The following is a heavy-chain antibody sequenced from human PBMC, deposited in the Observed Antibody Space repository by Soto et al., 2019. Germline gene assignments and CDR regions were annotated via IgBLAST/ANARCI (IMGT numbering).Heavy chain of an antibody. Sequence: GGSLRLSCAASGFTFASHAMNWVRQAPGKGLQWVSTIIDTGLNTYYADSVKGRFTISRDNSKNTLYLQMNNLRADDTAIYYCARDLGSSSPNWFDPWGQGTLVTVSS. CDR1: GFTFASHA. CDR3: ARDLGSSSPNWFDP. J-gene: IGHJ5*02. CDR2: IIDTGLNT. V-gene: IGHV3-23*01. D-gene: IGHD6-6*01.